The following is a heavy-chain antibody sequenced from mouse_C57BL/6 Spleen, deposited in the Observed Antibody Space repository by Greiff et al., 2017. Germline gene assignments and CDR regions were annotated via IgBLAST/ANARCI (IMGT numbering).Heavy chain of an antibody. CDR3: ARENWDYFDY. CDR1: GYTFTSYW. V-gene: IGHV1-64*01. D-gene: IGHD4-1*01. CDR2: IHPNSGST. J-gene: IGHJ2*01. Sequence: QVQLKQPGAELVKPGASVKLSCKASGYTFTSYWMHWVKQRPGQGLEWIGMIHPNSGSTNYNEKFKSKATLTVDKSSSTAYMQLSSLTSEDSAVYYCARENWDYFDYWGQGTTLTVSA.